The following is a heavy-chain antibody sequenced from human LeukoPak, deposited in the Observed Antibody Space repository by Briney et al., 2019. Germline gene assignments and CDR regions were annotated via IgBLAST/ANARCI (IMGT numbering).Heavy chain of an antibody. CDR1: GFSFNDAW. V-gene: IGHV3-15*07. CDR2: IKRRSDGGTP. J-gene: IGHJ4*02. CDR3: TTDTRRIDTFA. Sequence: GGSLRLSCAASGFSFNDAWMNWVRQAPGKGLEWVGRIKRRSDGGTPDYAAPVQGRFTISRDEPQNTLYLQMNSLKTGGTAVYYCTTDTRRIDTFAWGQGTLVTVAA. D-gene: IGHD2-2*01.